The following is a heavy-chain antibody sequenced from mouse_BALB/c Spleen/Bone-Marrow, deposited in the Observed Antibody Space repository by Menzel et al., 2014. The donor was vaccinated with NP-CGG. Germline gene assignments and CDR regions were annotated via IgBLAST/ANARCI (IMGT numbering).Heavy chain of an antibody. Sequence: VKLVESGAELVRPGVSVKISCKGSGYTFTDYATHWVKQSHAKSLEWIGVISTYYGDASYNQKFKGKATMTVDKSSSTAYMELARLTSEDSAIYYCARESIYYYGSTLDYWGQGTTLTVSS. CDR3: ARESIYYYGSTLDY. D-gene: IGHD1-1*01. CDR1: GYTFTDYA. V-gene: IGHV1S137*01. CDR2: ISTYYGDA. J-gene: IGHJ2*01.